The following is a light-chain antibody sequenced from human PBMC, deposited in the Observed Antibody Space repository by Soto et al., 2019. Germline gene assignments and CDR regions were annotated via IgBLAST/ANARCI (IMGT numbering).Light chain of an antibody. CDR2: SHN. Sequence: QSVLTQPPSASGTPGQSVTISCSGSSSNIGTNTVNWYQQLPGTAPKLLIYSHNQRPSEVPDRFSGSKSGTSASLAISGVQSEDEADYYCAAWDDSLTGYVFGPGTKVTVL. J-gene: IGLJ1*01. CDR1: SSNIGTNT. CDR3: AAWDDSLTGYV. V-gene: IGLV1-44*01.